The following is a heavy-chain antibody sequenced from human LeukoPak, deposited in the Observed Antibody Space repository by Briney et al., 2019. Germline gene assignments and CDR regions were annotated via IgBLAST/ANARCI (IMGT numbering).Heavy chain of an antibody. CDR2: ISSSGYT. D-gene: IGHD1-1*01. CDR3: ARHGGWNEYYFDC. CDR1: GFTFRDYY. Sequence: PGGSLRLSWAASGFTFRDYYMSWIRQAPGKGLEWVSHISSSGYTNYADSMKGRFTISRDNAENSLYLQMNSLRAEDTAVYYCARHGGWNEYYFDCWGQGTLVTVSS. V-gene: IGHV3-11*06. J-gene: IGHJ4*02.